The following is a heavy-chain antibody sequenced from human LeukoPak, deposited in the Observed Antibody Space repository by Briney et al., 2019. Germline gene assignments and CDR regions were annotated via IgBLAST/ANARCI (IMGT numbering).Heavy chain of an antibody. V-gene: IGHV4-31*03. CDR1: GGSISSGGYY. CDR2: IYYSGST. Sequence: PSQTLSLTCTVSGGSISSGGYYWSWIRQHPGKGLEWIGYIYYSGSTYYNPSLKSRVTISVDTSKNQFSLKLSSVTAADTAVYYCARASPRNGPANDAFDIWGQGTMVTVSS. J-gene: IGHJ3*02. CDR3: ARASPRNGPANDAFDI.